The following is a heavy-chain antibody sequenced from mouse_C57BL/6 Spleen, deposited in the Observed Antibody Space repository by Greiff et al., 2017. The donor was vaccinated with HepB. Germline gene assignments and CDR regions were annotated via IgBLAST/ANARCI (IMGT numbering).Heavy chain of an antibody. CDR3: AREGGYYYGYYFDY. V-gene: IGHV3-6*01. Sequence: EVKLQESGPGLVKPSQSLSLTCSVTGYSITSGYYWNWIRQFPGNKLEWMGYISYDGSNNYNPSLKNLISITRDTSKNQFFLKLNSVTTEDTATYYCAREGGYYYGYYFDYWGQGTTLTVSS. CDR2: ISYDGSN. D-gene: IGHD1-1*01. CDR1: GYSITSGYY. J-gene: IGHJ2*01.